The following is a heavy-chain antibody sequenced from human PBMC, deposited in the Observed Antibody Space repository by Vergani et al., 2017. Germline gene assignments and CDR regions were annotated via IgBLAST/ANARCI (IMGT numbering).Heavy chain of an antibody. CDR2: ISGSGGST. J-gene: IGHJ4*02. Sequence: EVQLLESGGGLVQPGGSLRLSCAASGFTFSSYAMSWVRQAPGKGLEWVSAISGSGGSTYYADSVKGRFTISRDNAKNSLYLQMNSLRAEDTAVYYGARSGSGDIVVVVAANDYWGQGTLVTVSS. CDR1: GFTFSSYA. D-gene: IGHD2-15*01. V-gene: IGHV3-23*01. CDR3: ARSGSGDIVVVVAANDY.